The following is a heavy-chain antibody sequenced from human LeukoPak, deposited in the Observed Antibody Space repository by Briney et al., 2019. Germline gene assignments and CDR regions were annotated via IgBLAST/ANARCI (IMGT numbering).Heavy chain of an antibody. J-gene: IGHJ4*02. CDR2: IKQDGSEK. CDR1: GFTFSNYW. Sequence: GGSLRLSCAASGFTFSNYWMSWVRQAPGKGLEWVANIKQDGSEKYYVDSVRGRFTVSRDNAKISLYLQMNSLRAEDTAVYYCARGTIFGVVPFDYWGQETLVTVSS. CDR3: ARGTIFGVVPFDY. D-gene: IGHD3-3*01. V-gene: IGHV3-7*01.